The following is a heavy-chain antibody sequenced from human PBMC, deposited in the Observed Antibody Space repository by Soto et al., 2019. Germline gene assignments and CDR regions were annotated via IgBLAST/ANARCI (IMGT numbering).Heavy chain of an antibody. D-gene: IGHD3-22*01. V-gene: IGHV3-74*01. CDR1: GFTFSSYW. CDR3: ARAPVVVITTSFSFGY. Sequence: PGGSLRLSCAASGFTFSSYWMHWVRQAPGKGLVWVSRINSDGSSTSYADSVKGRFTISRDNAKNTLYLQMNSLRAEDTAVYYCARAPVVVITTSFSFGYWGQGTLVTVSS. J-gene: IGHJ4*02. CDR2: INSDGSST.